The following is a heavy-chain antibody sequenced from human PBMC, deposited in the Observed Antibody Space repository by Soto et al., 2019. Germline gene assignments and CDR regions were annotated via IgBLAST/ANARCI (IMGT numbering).Heavy chain of an antibody. J-gene: IGHJ4*02. CDR3: AREKTLHVGDFDY. Sequence: QVQLVESGGGVVQPGRSLRLSCAASGCTFSSYVMHWVRQAPGKGLEWVAAIWHDGSYKFYADSVKGRFTISRDNSKNTLYLQMNSLRAEDTAMYYWAREKTLHVGDFDYWGQGTLVTVSS. V-gene: IGHV3-33*01. D-gene: IGHD3-16*01. CDR1: GCTFSSYV. CDR2: IWHDGSYK.